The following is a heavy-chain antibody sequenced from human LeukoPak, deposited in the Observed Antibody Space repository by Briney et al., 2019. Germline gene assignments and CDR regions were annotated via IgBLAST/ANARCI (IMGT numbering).Heavy chain of an antibody. J-gene: IGHJ4*02. Sequence: PGTSLRLSCAASGFTFSSYDMNWVRQAPGRELEWISYISYISSSGTTIYYADSVKGRFTISRDDAKNSVYLQMNSLRDEDTAIYYCATDGTPLRVGEVYFDNWGQGTLVTVSS. D-gene: IGHD3-10*01. CDR3: ATDGTPLRVGEVYFDN. V-gene: IGHV3-48*03. CDR1: GFTFSSYD. CDR2: ISSSGTTI.